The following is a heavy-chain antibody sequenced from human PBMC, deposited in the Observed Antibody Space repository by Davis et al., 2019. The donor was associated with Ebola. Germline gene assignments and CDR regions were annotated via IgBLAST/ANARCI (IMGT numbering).Heavy chain of an antibody. CDR2: INHSGST. J-gene: IGHJ4*02. Sequence: MPSETLSLTCAVYGGSFSGYYWSWIRQPPGKGLEWIGEINHSGSTNYNPSLKSRVTISVDTSKNQFSLKLSSVTAADTAVYYCARHVPTYYYDSSGYYSGGSYFDYWGQGTLVTVSS. CDR1: GGSFSGYY. V-gene: IGHV4-34*01. D-gene: IGHD3-22*01. CDR3: ARHVPTYYYDSSGYYSGGSYFDY.